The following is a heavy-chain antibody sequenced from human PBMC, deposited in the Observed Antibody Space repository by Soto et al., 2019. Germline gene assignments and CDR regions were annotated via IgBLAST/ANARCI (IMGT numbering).Heavy chain of an antibody. J-gene: IGHJ6*02. CDR1: GFTFSSYG. CDR2: ISYDGSNK. CDR3: AKDGTNEYGMDV. Sequence: QLGGFLRLSCAASGFTFSSYGMHWVRQAPGKGLEWVAVISYDGSNKYYADSVKGRFTISRDNSKNTLYLQMNSLRAEDTAVYYCAKDGTNEYGMDVWGQGTTVTVSS. V-gene: IGHV3-30*18. D-gene: IGHD2-8*01.